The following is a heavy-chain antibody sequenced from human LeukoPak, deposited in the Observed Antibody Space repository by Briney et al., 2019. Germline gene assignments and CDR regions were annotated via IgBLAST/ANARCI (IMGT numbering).Heavy chain of an antibody. J-gene: IGHJ4*02. Sequence: GGSLRLSCKASGFNFGNYGMSWVRQAPGKGLEWVSGISGSGDNTYYADSVKGRFTISRDNSKNTLYVQVNSLGTEDTAAYYCAKGSYYGSSGSFYFDYWGQGTLVTVSS. CDR1: GFNFGNYG. V-gene: IGHV3-23*01. CDR3: AKGSYYGSSGSFYFDY. CDR2: ISGSGDNT. D-gene: IGHD3-22*01.